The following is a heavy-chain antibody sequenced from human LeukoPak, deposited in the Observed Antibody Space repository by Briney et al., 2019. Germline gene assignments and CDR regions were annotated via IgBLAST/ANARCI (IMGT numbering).Heavy chain of an antibody. D-gene: IGHD1-26*01. CDR3: ASRIVGTPDYFDY. V-gene: IGHV3-7*01. CDR2: INQDGSDK. CDR1: GFTFSDYY. J-gene: IGHJ4*01. Sequence: GGSLRLSCAASGFTFSDYYMNWVRQAPGQGLEWVANINQDGSDKYYVDSVKGRFTISRDNAKNSLYLQMNSLRVEDTAVYYCASRIVGTPDYFDYWGHGTLVTVSS.